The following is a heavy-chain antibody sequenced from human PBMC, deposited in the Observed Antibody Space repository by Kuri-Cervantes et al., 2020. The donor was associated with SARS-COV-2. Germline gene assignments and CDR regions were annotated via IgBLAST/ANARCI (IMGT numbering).Heavy chain of an antibody. D-gene: IGHD3-3*01. CDR3: ACPHGYFDFWSGKTPFDN. CDR1: GGTSNNYA. Sequence: SVKVSCKASGGTSNNYAISWARQAPGQGLEWMGGIIPVSTTPTYAQKFHGRVTLSADESTSTVYMELSSLTSEDTAMYYCACPHGYFDFWSGKTPFDNWGQGTLVTVSS. V-gene: IGHV1-69*13. J-gene: IGHJ4*02. CDR2: IIPVSTTP.